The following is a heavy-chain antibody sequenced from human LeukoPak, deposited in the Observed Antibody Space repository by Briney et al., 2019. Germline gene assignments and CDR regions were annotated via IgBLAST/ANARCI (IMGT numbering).Heavy chain of an antibody. CDR3: ARDGGSGYLDY. J-gene: IGHJ4*02. V-gene: IGHV4-39*02. D-gene: IGHD3-10*01. CDR2: IYYSGST. CDR1: GDSISSSNYY. Sequence: SSETLSLTCTVSGDSISSSNYYWGWIRQPPGKGLEWIGNIYYSGSTYYNPSLKSRVTISVDTSKNQFSLKLSSVTAADTAVYYCARDGGSGYLDYWGQGTLVTVSS.